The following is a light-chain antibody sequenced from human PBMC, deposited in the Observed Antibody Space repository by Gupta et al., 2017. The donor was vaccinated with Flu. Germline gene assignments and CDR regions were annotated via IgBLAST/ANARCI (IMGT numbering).Light chain of an antibody. Sequence: DTLSLSPAETATLACATSQSVINTQLAVYPRRPGQAPRLLIDGAPGRATGIPDRFSGSGSGTXFTLTIXRLEPEDFALYYCQQNGIPPEAFGXGTKLEIK. CDR3: QQNGIPPEA. CDR1: QSVINTQ. J-gene: IGKJ2*01. CDR2: GAP. V-gene: IGKV3-20*01.